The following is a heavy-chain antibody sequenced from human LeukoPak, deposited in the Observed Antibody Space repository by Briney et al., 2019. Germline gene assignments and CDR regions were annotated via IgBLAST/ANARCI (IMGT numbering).Heavy chain of an antibody. CDR3: ARGFTIFGVVNDGFDI. D-gene: IGHD3-3*01. V-gene: IGHV3-74*01. J-gene: IGHJ3*02. CDR1: EFTFSNYW. Sequence: PGGFLRLSCAASEFTFSNYWMHWVRQAPGKGLVWVSRINSDGSSTSYADSVKSRFTISRDNAKNTLYLQMNSLRVEDTAVYYCARGFTIFGVVNDGFDIWGQGTTVTVSS. CDR2: INSDGSST.